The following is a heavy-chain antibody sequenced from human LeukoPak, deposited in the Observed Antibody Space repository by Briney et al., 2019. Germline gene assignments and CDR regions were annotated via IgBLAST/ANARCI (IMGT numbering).Heavy chain of an antibody. Sequence: PGGSLRLSCAASGFTFSSYAMHWVRQAPGKGLEWVAVISYDGSNKYYADSVKGRFTISRDNSKNTLYLQMNGLRAEDTAVYYCARGARTTVSIEYYFDYWGQGTLVTVSS. CDR2: ISYDGSNK. J-gene: IGHJ4*02. CDR3: ARGARTTVSIEYYFDY. CDR1: GFTFSSYA. D-gene: IGHD4-17*01. V-gene: IGHV3-30*04.